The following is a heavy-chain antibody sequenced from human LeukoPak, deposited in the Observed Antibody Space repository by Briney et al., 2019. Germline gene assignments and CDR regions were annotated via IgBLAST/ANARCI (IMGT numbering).Heavy chain of an antibody. CDR1: GGSISSSSYY. CDR3: ARDLGRMGSSSWYEDY. V-gene: IGHV4-39*07. J-gene: IGHJ4*02. D-gene: IGHD6-13*01. CDR2: IYYSGST. Sequence: PSETLSLTCTVSGGSISSSSYYWGWIRQPPGKGLEWIGSIYYSGSTYYNPSLKSRVTISVDTSKNQFSLKLSSVTAADTAVYYCARDLGRMGSSSWYEDYWGQGTLVTVSS.